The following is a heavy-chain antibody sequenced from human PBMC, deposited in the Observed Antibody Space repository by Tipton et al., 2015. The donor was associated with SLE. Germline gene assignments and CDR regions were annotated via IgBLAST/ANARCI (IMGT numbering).Heavy chain of an antibody. CDR3: ARDFGSYYGSEKDWYFDL. CDR2: IESDGTIT. V-gene: IGHV3-74*01. J-gene: IGHJ2*01. D-gene: IGHD3-10*01. Sequence: GSLRLSCAASGFTFSNYWMHWVRQVPGKGLVWVSRIESDGTITHYADSVKGRFTVSRDNANNMLYLQMNTLRAEDTAVYYCARDFGSYYGSEKDWYFDLWGRGTLVTVSS. CDR1: GFTFSNYW.